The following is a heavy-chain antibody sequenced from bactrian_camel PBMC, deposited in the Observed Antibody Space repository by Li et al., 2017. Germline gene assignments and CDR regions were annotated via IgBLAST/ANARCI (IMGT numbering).Heavy chain of an antibody. J-gene: IGHJ4*01. Sequence: HVQLVESGGGSVQTGGTLRLSCAASGDTYCMAWFRQAPGKEREGVAGIYTRGGIAPYADSVKGRFTISQDSAKNTYLQMDSLKPEDTAMYFCAADRQTWYGGNPLTQFRYDYWGQGTQVTVS. CDR3: AADRQTWYGGNPLTQFRYDY. CDR1: GDTYC. V-gene: IGHV3S1*01. D-gene: IGHD6*01. CDR2: IYTRGGIA.